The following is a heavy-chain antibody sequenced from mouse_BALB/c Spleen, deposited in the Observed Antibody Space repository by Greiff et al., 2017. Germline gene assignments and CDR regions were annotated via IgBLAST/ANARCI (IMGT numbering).Heavy chain of an antibody. CDR3: ARNAYGNYNYFDY. CDR2: IWSGGST. J-gene: IGHJ2*01. CDR1: GFSLTSYG. V-gene: IGHV2-2*02. D-gene: IGHD2-10*02. Sequence: QVQLKESGPGLVQPSQSLSITCTVSGFSLTSYGVHWVRQSPGKGLEWLGVIWSGGSTDYNAAFISRLSISKDNSKSQVFFKMNSLQANDTAIYYCARNAYGNYNYFDYWGQGTTLTVSS.